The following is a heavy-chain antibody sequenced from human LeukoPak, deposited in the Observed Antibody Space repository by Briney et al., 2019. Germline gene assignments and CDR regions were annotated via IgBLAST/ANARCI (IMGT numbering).Heavy chain of an antibody. CDR1: GLTFSSHW. CDR2: ITNDGSST. D-gene: IGHD5-12*01. V-gene: IGHV3-74*01. CDR3: ARDRVGYPKYYFDY. Sequence: GGSLRLSCAASGLTFSSHWMHWVRQAPGKGLVWVSRITNDGSSTTYADSVKGRFTISRDNAKNSLYLQMNSLRDEDTAVYYCARDRVGYPKYYFDYWGQGTLVTVSS. J-gene: IGHJ4*02.